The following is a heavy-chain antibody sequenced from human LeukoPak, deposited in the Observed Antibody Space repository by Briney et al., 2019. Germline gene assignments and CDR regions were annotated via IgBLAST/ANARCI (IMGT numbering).Heavy chain of an antibody. CDR1: GGSISSGSYF. D-gene: IGHD3-10*01. V-gene: IGHV4-61*02. CDR2: IYTSGST. Sequence: PSETLSLTCTVSGGSISSGSYFWSWIRQPAGKGLEWIGRIYTSGSTNYNPSLRSRVTISLDTSENQFSLKLSSVTAADTAVYYCARGPYYDFDYWGQGTLVTVSS. CDR3: ARGPYYDFDY. J-gene: IGHJ4*02.